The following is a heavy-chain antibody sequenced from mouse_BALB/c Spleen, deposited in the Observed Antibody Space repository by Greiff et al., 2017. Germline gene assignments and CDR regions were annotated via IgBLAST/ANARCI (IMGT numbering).Heavy chain of an antibody. D-gene: IGHD2-4*01. CDR1: GFSLTGYG. CDR2: IWGDGST. Sequence: VNVVESGPGLVAPSQSLSITCTVSGFSLTGYGVNWVRQPPGKGLEWLGMIWGDGSTDYNSALKSRLSISKDNSKSQVFLKMNSLQANDTAIYYCAGMITTGYYAMDYWGQGTSVTVSS. CDR3: AGMITTGYYAMDY. V-gene: IGHV2-6-7*01. J-gene: IGHJ4*01.